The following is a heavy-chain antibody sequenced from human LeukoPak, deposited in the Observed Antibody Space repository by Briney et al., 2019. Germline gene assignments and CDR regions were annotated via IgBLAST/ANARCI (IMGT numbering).Heavy chain of an antibody. J-gene: IGHJ4*02. Sequence: ASXXXXCKVSGYTLTELSMHWVRQAPGKGLEWMGGFDPEDGETIYAQKFQDRVTMTEDTSTDTAYMELSSLRSEDTAVYYCAVGATKDFDYWGQGTLVTVSS. CDR2: FDPEDGET. V-gene: IGHV1-24*01. D-gene: IGHD1-26*01. CDR3: AVGATKDFDY. CDR1: GYTLTELS.